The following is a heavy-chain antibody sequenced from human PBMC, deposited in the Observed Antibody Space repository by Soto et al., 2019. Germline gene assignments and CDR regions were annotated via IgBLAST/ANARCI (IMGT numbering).Heavy chain of an antibody. CDR2: IYYSGST. J-gene: IGHJ5*02. Sequence: PSETLSLTCTVSGGSISSSSYYWGWIRQPPGKGLEWIGSIYYSGSTYYNPSLKSRVTISVDTSKNQFSLKLTSVTAADTAVYFCSRGRDPHNGGRTWGLGTLVIVSA. CDR3: SRGRDPHNGGRT. D-gene: IGHD3-16*01. CDR1: GGSISSSSYY. V-gene: IGHV4-39*01.